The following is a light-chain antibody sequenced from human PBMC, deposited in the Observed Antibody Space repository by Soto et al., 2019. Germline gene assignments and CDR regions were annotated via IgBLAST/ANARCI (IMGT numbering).Light chain of an antibody. Sequence: EIVLTQSPGTLSLSPGERATLSCRTSLSVSSYLVWYQQKPGKAPRLLIYDASTRATGIPARLTGSGSGTDFNLTIRTLEPDDFAVYYCQQRSNSITFGQGTRLEI. V-gene: IGKV3-11*01. CDR1: LSVSSY. J-gene: IGKJ5*01. CDR2: DAS. CDR3: QQRSNSIT.